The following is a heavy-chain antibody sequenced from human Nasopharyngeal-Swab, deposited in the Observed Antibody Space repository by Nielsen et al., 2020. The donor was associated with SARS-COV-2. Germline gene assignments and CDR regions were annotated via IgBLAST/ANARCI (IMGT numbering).Heavy chain of an antibody. Sequence: ASVKVSCKASGYTFTSYYMHWVRQAPGQGLEWMGIINPSGGSTSYAQKFQGRVTMTRDTSTSTVYMELSSLRSEDTAVYYCARAWYYYDSSGYETEYYFAYWGQGTLVTVSS. D-gene: IGHD3-22*01. CDR1: GYTFTSYY. CDR3: ARAWYYYDSSGYETEYYFAY. CDR2: INPSGGST. J-gene: IGHJ4*02. V-gene: IGHV1-46*01.